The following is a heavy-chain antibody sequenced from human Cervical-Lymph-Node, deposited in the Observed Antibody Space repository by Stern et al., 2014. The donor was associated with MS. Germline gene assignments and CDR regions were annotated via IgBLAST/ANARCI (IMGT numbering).Heavy chain of an antibody. CDR1: GGSFSNNA. J-gene: IGHJ6*02. CDR2: IIPVFGTP. Sequence: QVQLVQSAAEVKKPGSSVKVSCRTSGGSFSNNAITWVRQAPGQGLEWMGGIIPVFGTPDYAQKFQGRTTISADRSTTTVSMELSNLRSDDTAVYYCARGGKSATLFGVGAHYYYNDMDVWGQGTTVSVSS. CDR3: ARGGKSATLFGVGAHYYYNDMDV. D-gene: IGHD3-3*01. V-gene: IGHV1-69*06.